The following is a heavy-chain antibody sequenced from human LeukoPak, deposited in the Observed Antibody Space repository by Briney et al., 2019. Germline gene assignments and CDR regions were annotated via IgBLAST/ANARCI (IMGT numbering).Heavy chain of an antibody. CDR1: GYTFTSYG. CDR2: ISAYNGNT. V-gene: IGHV1-18*01. CDR3: ARDSGDYGDYFFYYYYYGMDV. D-gene: IGHD4-17*01. J-gene: IGHJ6*02. Sequence: ASVKVPCKASGYTFTSYGISWVRQAPGQGLEWMGWISAYNGNTNYAQKPQGRVTMTTDTSTSTAYMELRSLRSDDAAVYYCARDSGDYGDYFFYYYYYGMDVWGQGTTVTVSS.